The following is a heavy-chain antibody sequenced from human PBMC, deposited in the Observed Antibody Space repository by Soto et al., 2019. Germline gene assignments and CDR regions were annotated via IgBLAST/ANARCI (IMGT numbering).Heavy chain of an antibody. CDR3: VREYYNVLTGYSTFDY. V-gene: IGHV4-59*01. J-gene: IGHJ4*02. D-gene: IGHD3-9*01. Sequence: SETLSLTCTVSGVSISSNYWTWIRQPPGKGLEWIGYIYHSGSTNYNPSLLSRVTISIDTSKNQFSLKLTSVTAADTAIYYCVREYYNVLTGYSTFDYWGQGTLVTVSS. CDR1: GVSISSNY. CDR2: IYHSGST.